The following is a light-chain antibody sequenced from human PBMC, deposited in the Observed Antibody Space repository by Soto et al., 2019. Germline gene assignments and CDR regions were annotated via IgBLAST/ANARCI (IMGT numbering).Light chain of an antibody. CDR1: QTISTS. CDR2: DAS. CDR3: QQRIRWPLT. J-gene: IGKJ4*01. V-gene: IGKV3-11*01. Sequence: EIVLTQSPATLSLSPVERATLSCMASQTISTSLAWYQQKPGQSPRLLIYDASNRATDIPARFSGSGSGTDFTLTISSLEPEDFAVYYCQQRIRWPLTFGGGTKVDIK.